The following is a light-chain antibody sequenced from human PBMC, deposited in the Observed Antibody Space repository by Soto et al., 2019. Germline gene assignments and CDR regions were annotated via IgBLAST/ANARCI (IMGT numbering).Light chain of an antibody. Sequence: ETVLTQSPATLSLSPGQGATLSCRASQSVVSYLAWYQQKPGQAPRLLIYDASNRATGVPARFSGSGSGTDFTLTIDSLEPEDFAVYYCQHRSSWPLTFGGGTKVDIK. V-gene: IGKV3-11*01. CDR1: QSVVSY. J-gene: IGKJ4*01. CDR2: DAS. CDR3: QHRSSWPLT.